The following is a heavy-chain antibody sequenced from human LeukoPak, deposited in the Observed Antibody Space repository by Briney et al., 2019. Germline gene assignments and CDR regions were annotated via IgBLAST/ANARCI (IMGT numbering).Heavy chain of an antibody. Sequence: ASVKVSCKASGYTFLTYGISWVRQAPGHGLEWMGRISSYNGNTEYAQKFQGRVTMTTDTSTSTAYMQVRSLRSDDTAVYYCARDYYGSGSYYDMDAFDIWGQGTMVTVSS. D-gene: IGHD3-10*01. CDR3: ARDYYGSGSYYDMDAFDI. V-gene: IGHV1-18*04. CDR1: GYTFLTYG. J-gene: IGHJ3*02. CDR2: ISSYNGNT.